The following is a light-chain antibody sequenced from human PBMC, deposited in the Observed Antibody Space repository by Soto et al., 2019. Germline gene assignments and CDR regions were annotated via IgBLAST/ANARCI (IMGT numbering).Light chain of an antibody. J-gene: IGKJ5*01. CDR3: QQYYTYTLP. CDR1: QGISSY. V-gene: IGKV1-8*01. Sequence: AIRMTQSPSSLSASTGDRVTITCRASQGISSYLAWYQQKPGKAPKLLIYAASTLQSGVPSRLSGSGSGTDFTLTTSCLQSEDFATYYCQQYYTYTLPFGQGTRLEIX. CDR2: AAS.